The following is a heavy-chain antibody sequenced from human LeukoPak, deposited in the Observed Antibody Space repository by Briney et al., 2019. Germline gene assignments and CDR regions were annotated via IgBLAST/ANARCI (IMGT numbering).Heavy chain of an antibody. Sequence: SQTLSLTCTVSGGSISSGGYYWSWIRQHPGKGLEWIGYIYYSGSTYYNPSLKSRVTISVDTSKNQFSLKLSSVTAADTAVYYCARSPPYCSSTGCSWFDPWGQGTLVTVSS. CDR2: IYYSGST. V-gene: IGHV4-31*03. CDR1: GGSISSGGYY. D-gene: IGHD2-2*01. CDR3: ARSPPYCSSTGCSWFDP. J-gene: IGHJ5*02.